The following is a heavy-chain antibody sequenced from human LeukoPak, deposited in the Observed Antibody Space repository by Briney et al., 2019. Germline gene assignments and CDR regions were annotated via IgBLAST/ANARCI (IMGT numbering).Heavy chain of an antibody. CDR3: ARGGGPVGATGPFDY. V-gene: IGHV4-59*01. J-gene: IGHJ4*02. Sequence: SETLSLTCTVSGGSISSYYWSWIRQPPGKGLEWIGYIYYSGSTNCNPSLKSRVTISVDTSKNQFSLKLSSVTAADTAVYYCARGGGPVGATGPFDYWGQGTLVTVSS. CDR1: GGSISSYY. CDR2: IYYSGST. D-gene: IGHD1-26*01.